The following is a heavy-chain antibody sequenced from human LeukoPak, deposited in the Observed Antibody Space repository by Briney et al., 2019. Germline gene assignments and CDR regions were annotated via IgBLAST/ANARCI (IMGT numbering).Heavy chain of an antibody. J-gene: IGHJ2*01. CDR3: ARHDYGDYLGLGYFNL. CDR2: IYPGDSDT. Sequence: GESLKISCKGSGYSFTSYWIGCVRQMPGKGREWMGIIYPGDSDTRYSPSFQGQVTISADKSISTAYLQWSSLKASDTAMYYCARHDYGDYLGLGYFNLWGRGTLVTVSS. V-gene: IGHV5-51*01. D-gene: IGHD4-17*01. CDR1: GYSFTSYW.